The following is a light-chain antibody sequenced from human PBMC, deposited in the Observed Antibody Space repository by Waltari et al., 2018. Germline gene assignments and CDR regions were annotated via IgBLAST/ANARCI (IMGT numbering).Light chain of an antibody. CDR1: SRDVGNYNY. CDR3: ASYTTSDTIV. V-gene: IGLV2-14*01. Sequence: QSALTQPASLSGSPGQSITISCTGTSRDVGNYNYVSWYQHHPGKVPKVIIYEVSNRTAGISKRLSGSKSGNTVSLTISGIQADDEADYYCASYTTSDTIVFGTGTGVTVL. CDR2: EVS. J-gene: IGLJ1*01.